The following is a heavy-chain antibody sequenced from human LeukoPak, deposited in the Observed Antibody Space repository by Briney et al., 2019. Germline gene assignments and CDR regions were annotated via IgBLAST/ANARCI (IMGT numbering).Heavy chain of an antibody. Sequence: SETLSLTCAVYGGSFSGYYWSWIRQPPGKGLEWIGEINHSGSTNYNPSLKSRVTISVDTSKNQFSLKLSSVTAADTAVYYCARGLHYYDSSGYYIWGQGTTVTVSS. CDR2: INHSGST. D-gene: IGHD3-22*01. J-gene: IGHJ6*02. CDR1: GGSFSGYY. V-gene: IGHV4-34*01. CDR3: ARGLHYYDSSGYYI.